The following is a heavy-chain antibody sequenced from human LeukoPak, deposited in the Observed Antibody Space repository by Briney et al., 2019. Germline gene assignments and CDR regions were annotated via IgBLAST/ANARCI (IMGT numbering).Heavy chain of an antibody. CDR3: VRGYSFGPYGMDV. CDR2: ISDSGGST. Sequence: GGSLRLSCSASGFPFSSYAMHCVRQAPGKGLEYVSAISDSGGSTYYADSVKGRFTISRDNSKNTLYLQMSSLRAEDTAVYFCVRGYSFGPYGMDVWGQGTTVTVSS. J-gene: IGHJ6*02. V-gene: IGHV3-64D*09. CDR1: GFPFSSYA. D-gene: IGHD2-15*01.